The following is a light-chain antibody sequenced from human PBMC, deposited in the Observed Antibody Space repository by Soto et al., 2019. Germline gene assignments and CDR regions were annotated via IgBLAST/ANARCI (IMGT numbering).Light chain of an antibody. J-gene: IGKJ1*01. Sequence: IPLTQSPSSVSAYVGDRVTIPCRASQGIDTYLAWYQQKPGKAPKLLIYAASTPQSGVPSRFSGRGAGTDFTLTISSLQPEDFATYYCQQLNTFPWTFGQGTKVDIK. CDR1: QGIDTY. CDR3: QQLNTFPWT. CDR2: AAS. V-gene: IGKV1-9*01.